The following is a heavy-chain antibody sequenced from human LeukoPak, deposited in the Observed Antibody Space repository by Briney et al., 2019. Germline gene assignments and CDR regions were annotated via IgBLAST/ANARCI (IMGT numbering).Heavy chain of an antibody. V-gene: IGHV4-59*01. D-gene: IGHD4-17*01. CDR3: ARGRTVTTLAAFDI. CDR1: GGSISGYY. J-gene: IGHJ3*02. CDR2: IYYNGIS. Sequence: SETLSLTCTVSGGSISGYYWSWIRQPPGKGLEWIAYIYYNGISNYNPSLKSRVIISVDSSKNQFSLKLTSVTAADTAVYYCARGRTVTTLAAFDIWGQGTMVTVSS.